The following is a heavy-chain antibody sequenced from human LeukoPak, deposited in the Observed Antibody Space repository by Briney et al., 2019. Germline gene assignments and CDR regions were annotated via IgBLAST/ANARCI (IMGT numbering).Heavy chain of an antibody. Sequence: LRLSCVASGFTFSDYYMTWIRQAPGKGLEWIGEINHTGSTNYNPSLKSRVTMSVDTSKTRFSLKLRSVTAADTAVYYCARGNYGDNYFDCWGQGTLVTVSS. D-gene: IGHD4-17*01. J-gene: IGHJ4*02. V-gene: IGHV4-34*01. CDR3: ARGNYGDNYFDC. CDR1: GFTFSDYY. CDR2: INHTGST.